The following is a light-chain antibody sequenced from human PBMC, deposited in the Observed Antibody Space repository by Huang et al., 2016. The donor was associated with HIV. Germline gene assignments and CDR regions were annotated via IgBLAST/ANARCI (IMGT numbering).Light chain of an antibody. J-gene: IGKJ2*02. CDR1: QSVSSNY. Sequence: EIVLTQSPGTLSLSPGERATRSCRASQSVSSNYLAWYQQKPGQAPRLLIYGASSRATGIPDRFSGSGSGTDFTLTISRLEPEDFAVYYCQQYGSSPCTFGQGTKLEIK. CDR2: GAS. CDR3: QQYGSSPCT. V-gene: IGKV3-20*01.